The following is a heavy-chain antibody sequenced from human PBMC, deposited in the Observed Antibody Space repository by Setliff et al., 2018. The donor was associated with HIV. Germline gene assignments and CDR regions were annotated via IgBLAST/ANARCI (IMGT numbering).Heavy chain of an antibody. V-gene: IGHV3-23*01. CDR2: MSGSGGAFST. CDR3: ARNSDFDF. CDR1: GFTFSTYG. Sequence: RLSCVGSGFTFSTYGMTWVRQAPGKGLEWVSFMSGSGGAFSTYYADSVKGRFTISRDNSRNTIYLQMNSLRAEDTAVYYCARNSDFDFWGQGTMVTVSS. J-gene: IGHJ4*02. D-gene: IGHD2-21*01.